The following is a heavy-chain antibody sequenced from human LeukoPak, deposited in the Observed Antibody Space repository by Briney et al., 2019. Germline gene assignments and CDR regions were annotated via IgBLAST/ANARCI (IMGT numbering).Heavy chain of an antibody. CDR2: IWYGGSNK. D-gene: IGHD3-10*01. J-gene: IGHJ4*02. CDR3: AKGHSMVRGVIGY. CDR1: GFTFSSYG. V-gene: IGHV3-30*02. Sequence: GGSLRLSCAASGFTFSSYGMHWVRQAPGKGLEWVAVIWYGGSNKYYADSVKGRFTISRDNSKNTLYLQMNSLRAEDTALYYCAKGHSMVRGVIGYWGQETLVTVSS.